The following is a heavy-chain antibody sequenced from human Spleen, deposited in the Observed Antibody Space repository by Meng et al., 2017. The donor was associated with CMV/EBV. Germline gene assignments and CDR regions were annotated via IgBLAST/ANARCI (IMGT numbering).Heavy chain of an antibody. CDR3: ARQTTN. J-gene: IGHJ4*02. CDR1: GFTVSSYA. CDR2: ISYNGSNK. Sequence: RSLRLSCAASGFTVSSYAMHWVRQAAGKGLEWVAVISYNGSNKYYADSVKGRFTISRDNSKNTLYLQMNSLRAEDTAVYYCARQTTNWGQGTLVTVSS. V-gene: IGHV3-30*04. D-gene: IGHD1-1*01.